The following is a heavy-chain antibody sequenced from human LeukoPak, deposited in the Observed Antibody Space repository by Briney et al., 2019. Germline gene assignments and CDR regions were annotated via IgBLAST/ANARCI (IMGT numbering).Heavy chain of an antibody. J-gene: IGHJ6*02. V-gene: IGHV1-69*13. CDR1: GGTFSSYA. CDR3: ARRGGDRYCSSTSCSYHYYYGMDV. D-gene: IGHD2-2*01. Sequence: SVKVSCKASGGTFSSYAISWVRQAPGQGLEWMGGIIPIFGTANYAQKFQGRVTITADESTSTAYMELSSLRSEDTAVYYCARRGGDRYCSSTSCSYHYYYGMDVWGQGTTVTVSS. CDR2: IIPIFGTA.